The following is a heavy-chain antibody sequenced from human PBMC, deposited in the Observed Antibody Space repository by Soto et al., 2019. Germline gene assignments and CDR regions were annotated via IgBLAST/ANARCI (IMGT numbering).Heavy chain of an antibody. CDR1: GGSFSGYY. Sequence: SETLSLTCAVYGGSFSGYYWSWIRQPPGKGLEWIGEINHSGSTNYNPSLKSRVTISVDTSKNTLYLQMNSLRAEDTAVYYCARDYMAVAGTFDYWGQGTLVTVSS. CDR2: INHSGST. J-gene: IGHJ4*02. D-gene: IGHD6-19*01. V-gene: IGHV4-34*01. CDR3: ARDYMAVAGTFDY.